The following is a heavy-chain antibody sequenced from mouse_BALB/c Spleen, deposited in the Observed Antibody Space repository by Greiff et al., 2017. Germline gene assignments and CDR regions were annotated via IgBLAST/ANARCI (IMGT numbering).Heavy chain of an antibody. V-gene: IGHV1-5*01. Sequence: EVQLQQSGTVLARPGASVKMSCKASGYTFTSYWMHWVKQRPGQGLEWSGAIYPGNSDTSYNQKFKGKAKLTAVTSTSTAYMERSSLTNEDSAVYYCAYYGNYEFAYWGQGTLVTVSA. CDR2: IYPGNSDT. CDR3: AYYGNYEFAY. D-gene: IGHD2-10*01. J-gene: IGHJ3*01. CDR1: GYTFTSYW.